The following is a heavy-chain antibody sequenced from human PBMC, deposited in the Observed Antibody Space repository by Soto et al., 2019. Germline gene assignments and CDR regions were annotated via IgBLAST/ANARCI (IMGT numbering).Heavy chain of an antibody. D-gene: IGHD5-12*01. Sequence: SETLSLTCAVYGGSFSGYYWSWIRQPPGKGLEWIGEINHSGSTNYNPSLKSRVTISVNTSKNQFSLKLSSVTAADTAVYDCARGLMTCGGYDCYYYYMDVWGKGTTVTVSS. CDR3: ARGLMTCGGYDCYYYYMDV. CDR2: INHSGST. V-gene: IGHV4-34*01. J-gene: IGHJ6*03. CDR1: GGSFSGYY.